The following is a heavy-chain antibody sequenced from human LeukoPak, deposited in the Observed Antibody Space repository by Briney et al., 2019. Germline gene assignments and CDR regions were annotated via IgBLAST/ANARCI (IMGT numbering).Heavy chain of an antibody. J-gene: IGHJ4*02. Sequence: PGGSLRLSCAASGFTFSSYSMNWVRQAPGKGLEWVSSISSSSSYIYYADSVKGRFTISRDNAKNSLYLQMNSLRAEDTAVYYCARVLRQRGLLRGGVDYFDYWGQGTLVTVSS. CDR3: ARVLRQRGLLRGGVDYFDY. D-gene: IGHD3-22*01. V-gene: IGHV3-21*01. CDR2: ISSSSSYI. CDR1: GFTFSSYS.